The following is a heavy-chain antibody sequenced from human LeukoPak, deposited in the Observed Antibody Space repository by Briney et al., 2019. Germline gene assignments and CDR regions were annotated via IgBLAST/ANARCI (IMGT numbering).Heavy chain of an antibody. CDR2: ISAYNGNT. Sequence: ASVKVSCKASGGTFSSYAISWVRQAPGQGLEWMGWISAYNGNTNYAQKFQGRVTMTTDTSTSTAYMELRSLRSDDTAVYYCAREVGRAFDYWGQGTLVTVSS. D-gene: IGHD3/OR15-3a*01. J-gene: IGHJ4*02. CDR1: GGTFSSYA. V-gene: IGHV1-18*01. CDR3: AREVGRAFDY.